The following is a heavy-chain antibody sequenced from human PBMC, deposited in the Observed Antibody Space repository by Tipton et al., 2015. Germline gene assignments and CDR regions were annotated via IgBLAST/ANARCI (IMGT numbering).Heavy chain of an antibody. D-gene: IGHD3-10*01. CDR3: ARHTGDFRIPMWFHP. Sequence: SLRLSCAASGFTFSINSMNWVRQAPGKGLEWVSSISSSSSYIYYADSVKGRFTISRDNAKSSLYLQMNSLRAEDTAVYYCARHTGDFRIPMWFHPWGQGTLVTASS. CDR2: ISSSSSYI. CDR1: GFTFSINS. V-gene: IGHV3-21*01. J-gene: IGHJ5*02.